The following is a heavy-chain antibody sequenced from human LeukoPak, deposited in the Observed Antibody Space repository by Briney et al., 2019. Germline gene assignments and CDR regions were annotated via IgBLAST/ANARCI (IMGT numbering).Heavy chain of an antibody. J-gene: IGHJ4*02. D-gene: IGHD3-3*01. CDR1: AGSISTPY. CDR2: VFYGGIT. Sequence: PSETLSLTCTVSAGSISTPYWHWIRQSPGKRLEWIGFVFYGGITNYNPSLKSRVTISLDTSKNQFSLKLTSVTATDTAVYYCASGTVFGVITPQYFHYWGQGTRVTVSS. CDR3: ASGTVFGVITPQYFHY. V-gene: IGHV4-59*11.